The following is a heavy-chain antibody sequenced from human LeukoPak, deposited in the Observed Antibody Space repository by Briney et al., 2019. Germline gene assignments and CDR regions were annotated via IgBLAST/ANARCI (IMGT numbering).Heavy chain of an antibody. CDR1: GFTVSSNY. D-gene: IGHD3-10*01. J-gene: IGHJ4*02. CDR3: ATANPTPRGVNFDY. CDR2: IYSGGST. V-gene: IGHV3-53*01. Sequence: GGSLRLSCAASGFTVSSNYMSWVRQAPGKGLEWVSVIYSGGSTYYADSVKGRFTISRDSSKNTLYLQMNSLRTDDTAVYYCATANPTPRGVNFDYWGQGTLVTVSS.